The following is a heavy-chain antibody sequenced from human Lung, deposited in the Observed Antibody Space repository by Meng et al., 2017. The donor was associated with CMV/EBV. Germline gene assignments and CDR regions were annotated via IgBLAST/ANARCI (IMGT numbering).Heavy chain of an antibody. J-gene: IGHJ6*02. CDR1: GFTFSNYW. CDR2: IKKDGSEK. V-gene: IGHV3-7*01. CDR3: SSISSNYGMDV. D-gene: IGHD3-3*02. Sequence: SCEVSGFTFSNYWMSWVRQAPGKGLEWVSNIKKDGSEKNYVDCVRGRFTISRDNAKNSLWLHMNRLRAEDSAVYYCSSISSNYGMDVLGQGTTVTVSS.